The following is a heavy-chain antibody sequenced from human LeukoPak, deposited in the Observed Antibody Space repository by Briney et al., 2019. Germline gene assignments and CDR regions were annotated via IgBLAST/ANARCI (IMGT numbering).Heavy chain of an antibody. J-gene: IGHJ4*02. CDR3: ATSDIWGSYRLFDY. CDR1: GYTLTELS. D-gene: IGHD3-16*02. V-gene: IGHV1-24*01. Sequence: ASVKVSCKVSGYTLTELSMHWVRQAPGKGLEWMGGFDPEDGETIYAQKFQGRVTMTEDTSTDTAYMELSSLRSEDTAMYYCATSDIWGSYRLFDYWGQGTLVTVSS. CDR2: FDPEDGET.